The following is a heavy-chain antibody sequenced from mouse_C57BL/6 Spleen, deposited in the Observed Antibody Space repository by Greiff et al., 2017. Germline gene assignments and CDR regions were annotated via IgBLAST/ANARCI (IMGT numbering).Heavy chain of an antibody. CDR1: GFTFSSYG. CDR3: ARGDDYDC. D-gene: IGHD2-4*01. V-gene: IGHV5-6*01. Sequence: EVHLVESGGDLVKPGGSLKLSCAASGFTFSSYGMSWVRQTPDKRLEWVATISSGGSYTYYPDSVKGRFTISRDNAKNTLYLQMSSLKSEDTAMYYCARGDDYDCWGQGTTLTVSS. CDR2: ISSGGSYT. J-gene: IGHJ2*01.